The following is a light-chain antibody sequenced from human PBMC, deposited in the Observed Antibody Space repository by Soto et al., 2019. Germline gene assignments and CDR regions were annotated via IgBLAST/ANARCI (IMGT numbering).Light chain of an antibody. CDR3: AAWDDSLSGVV. CDR2: RNN. V-gene: IGLV1-47*01. Sequence: QSVLTQPPSSSGTPVQRVTIFCSGSSSNIGSNYVYWYQQLPGTAPKLLIYRNNQRPSGVPDRFSGSKSGTSASLAISGLRSEDEADYYCAAWDDSLSGVVFGGGTKLTVL. CDR1: SSNIGSNY. J-gene: IGLJ2*01.